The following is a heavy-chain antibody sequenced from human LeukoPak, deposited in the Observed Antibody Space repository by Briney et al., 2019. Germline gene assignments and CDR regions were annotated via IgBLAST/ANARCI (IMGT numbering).Heavy chain of an antibody. CDR2: INHSGST. CDR1: GGSFSGYY. V-gene: IGHV4-34*01. CDR3: ASFDGNINLYGVFEY. J-gene: IGHJ4*02. D-gene: IGHD3-9*01. Sequence: SETLSLTCAVYGGSFSGYYWSWIRQPPGKGLEWIGEINHSGSTNYNPSLKSRVTISVDTSKNQFSLKLSSVTAADMAVYYCASFDGNINLYGVFEYWGQGTLVTVSS.